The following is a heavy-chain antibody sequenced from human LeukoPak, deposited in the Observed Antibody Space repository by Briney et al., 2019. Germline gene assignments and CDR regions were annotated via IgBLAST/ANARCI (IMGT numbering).Heavy chain of an antibody. Sequence: SVKVSCKASGGTFSSYAISWVRQAPGQGLEWMGRIIPIFGIAYYAQKFQGRVTITADKSTSTAYMELSSLRSEDTAVYYCALKTVTNWFDPWGQGTLVTVSS. CDR1: GGTFSSYA. CDR3: ALKTVTNWFDP. V-gene: IGHV1-69*04. J-gene: IGHJ5*02. CDR2: IIPIFGIA. D-gene: IGHD4-11*01.